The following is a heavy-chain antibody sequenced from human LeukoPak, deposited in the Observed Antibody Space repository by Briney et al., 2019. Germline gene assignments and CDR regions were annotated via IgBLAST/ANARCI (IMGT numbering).Heavy chain of an antibody. Sequence: PGASVKVSCKASGYTFTSYAMNWVRQAPGQGLEWMGWINTNTGNPTYAQGFTGQFVFSLDTSVSTAYLQISSLKAEDTAVYYCARGWAFYVVVTAISDYWGQGTLVTVSS. D-gene: IGHD2-21*02. CDR3: ARGWAFYVVVTAISDY. V-gene: IGHV7-4-1*02. CDR1: GYTFTSYA. CDR2: INTNTGNP. J-gene: IGHJ4*02.